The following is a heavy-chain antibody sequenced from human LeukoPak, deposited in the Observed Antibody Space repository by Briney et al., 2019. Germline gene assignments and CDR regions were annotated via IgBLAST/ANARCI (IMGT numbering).Heavy chain of an antibody. D-gene: IGHD6-19*01. CDR2: VDSDGSST. J-gene: IGHJ4*02. CDR1: GFTFSNYW. V-gene: IGHV3-74*01. CDR3: ARGSSYSSNY. Sequence: PGGSLRLSCAASGFTFSNYWTHWVRQAPGKGLVWVSRVDSDGSSTSYADSVKGRFTISRDNAKNTLYLQMNSLRAEDTAVYYCARGSSYSSNYWGQGTLVTVSS.